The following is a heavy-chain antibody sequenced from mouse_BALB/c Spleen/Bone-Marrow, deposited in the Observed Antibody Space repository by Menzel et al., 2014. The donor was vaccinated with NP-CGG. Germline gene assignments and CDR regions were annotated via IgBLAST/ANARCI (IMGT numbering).Heavy chain of an antibody. V-gene: IGHV1-9*01. J-gene: IGHJ3*01. D-gene: IGHD1-2*01. CDR3: ARRGHGFAWSAY. CDR1: GYTFSSYW. CDR2: ILPGSGST. Sequence: QVTLKVCGTELMKPGASVKISCKATGYTFSSYWIEWVNRRPGHGLEWIGEILPGSGSTSYNEKFKGKATFTADTSSNTAYMQLSSLTSEDSAVYYCARRGHGFAWSAYWGQGTLVTVSA.